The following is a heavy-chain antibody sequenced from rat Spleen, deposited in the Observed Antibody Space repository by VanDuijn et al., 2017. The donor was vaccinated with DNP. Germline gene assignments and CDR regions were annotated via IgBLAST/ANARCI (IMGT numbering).Heavy chain of an antibody. CDR2: ISSRGGAA. V-gene: IGHV5-22*01. D-gene: IGHD1-11*01. CDR1: GFTFSDYY. CDR3: ARHEGRDFYYYAMDA. J-gene: IGHJ4*01. Sequence: EVQLVESGGGLVQPGGSLKLSCAASGFTFSDYYMAWVRQAPKKGLEWVAAISSRGGAAYYRESVKGRFTVSRDKAKSTLYLEMNSLRSEDMATYYCARHEGRDFYYYAMDAWGQGTSVTVSS.